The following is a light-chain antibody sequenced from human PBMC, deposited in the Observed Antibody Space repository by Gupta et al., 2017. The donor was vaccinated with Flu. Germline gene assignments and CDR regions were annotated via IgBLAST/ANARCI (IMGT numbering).Light chain of an antibody. Sequence: WYQQKPGKAPRLLIYGASTLQGGVPSRFSGSGSGTDFTLTINSLQPEDFATYYCQQSYSTPQTVGRGTTVEIK. CDR2: GAS. J-gene: IGKJ4*02. CDR3: QQSYSTPQT. V-gene: IGKV1-39*01.